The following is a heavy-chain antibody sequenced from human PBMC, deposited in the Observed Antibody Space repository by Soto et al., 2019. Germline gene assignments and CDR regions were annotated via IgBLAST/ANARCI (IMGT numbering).Heavy chain of an antibody. J-gene: IGHJ6*02. Sequence: PSETLSLTCAVYGGSFSGYYWSWIRQPPGKGLEWIGEINHSGSTNYNPSLKSRVTISVDTSKNQFSLKLSSVTAADTAVYYCARGRRYYYYYYGMDVWGHGTTVTVSS. CDR3: ARGRRYYYYYYGMDV. CDR1: GGSFSGYY. V-gene: IGHV4-34*01. CDR2: INHSGST.